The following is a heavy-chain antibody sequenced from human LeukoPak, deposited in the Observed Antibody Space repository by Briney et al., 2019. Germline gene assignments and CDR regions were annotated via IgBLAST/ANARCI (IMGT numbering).Heavy chain of an antibody. Sequence: SQTLSLTCTVSGGSISNSDYYWSWIRQSPGEGLEWVGYIYFNGYTYYSPSLRSRLAISIDTSKNHFSLNLTSVTAADTAVYYCARVANGDYFDFWGQGTLVTVSS. J-gene: IGHJ4*02. D-gene: IGHD4-17*01. CDR2: IYFNGYT. CDR1: GGSISNSDYY. V-gene: IGHV4-30-4*01. CDR3: ARVANGDYFDF.